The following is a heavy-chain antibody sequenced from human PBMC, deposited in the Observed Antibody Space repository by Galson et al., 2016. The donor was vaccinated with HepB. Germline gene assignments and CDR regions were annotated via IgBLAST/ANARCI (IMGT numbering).Heavy chain of an antibody. J-gene: IGHJ4*02. CDR2: INPSDANT. V-gene: IGHV1-46*01. D-gene: IGHD1-1*01. CDR1: GYTFTHYH. Sequence: SVKVSCKASGYTFTHYHLHWVRQAPGQGLEWMGVINPSDANTRNAQKFQGRVILTRDTSTNTVYMELNSLRSEDTALYYCARCIYGWNDVIDYWGQGTLVSVSS. CDR3: ARCIYGWNDVIDY.